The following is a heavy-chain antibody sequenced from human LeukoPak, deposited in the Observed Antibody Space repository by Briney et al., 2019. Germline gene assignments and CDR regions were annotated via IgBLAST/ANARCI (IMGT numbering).Heavy chain of an antibody. CDR3: AKDSWFGELGLNYYYGMDV. CDR1: GFTVTSNY. D-gene: IGHD3-10*01. CDR2: IYNDGRT. J-gene: IGHJ6*02. Sequence: GGSLRLSCAASGFTVTSNYMSWVRQAPGKGLEWVSVIYNDGRTYYADSVKGRFTISRDNSKNTLYLQMNSLRAEDTAVYYCAKDSWFGELGLNYYYGMDVWGQGTTVTVSS. V-gene: IGHV3-66*01.